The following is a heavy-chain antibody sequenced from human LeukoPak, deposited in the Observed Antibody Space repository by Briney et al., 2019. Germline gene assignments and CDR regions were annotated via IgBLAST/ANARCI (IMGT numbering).Heavy chain of an antibody. Sequence: ASVKVSCKASGYTFTSYGISWVRQAPGQGLEWMGWISAYNGNTNYAQKLQGRVTMTTDTSTSTAYMELRSLRSDDTAVYYCARHYDSWSGYSHSEYYFDYWGQGTLVTVSS. J-gene: IGHJ4*02. CDR2: ISAYNGNT. CDR1: GYTFTSYG. V-gene: IGHV1-18*01. D-gene: IGHD3-3*01. CDR3: ARHYDSWSGYSHSEYYFDY.